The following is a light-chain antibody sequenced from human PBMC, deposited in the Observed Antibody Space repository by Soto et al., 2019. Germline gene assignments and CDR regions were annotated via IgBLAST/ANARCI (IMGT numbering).Light chain of an antibody. CDR1: QTISSW. Sequence: DIQMTQSPSTLSGSVGDRVTITCRASQTISSWLAWYQQKPGKAPKLLIYDASSLQSGVQSRFSGSGSGTDFTLTIRSLQPEDFATYYCQQANSFPTCGQGTRLEIK. CDR2: DAS. V-gene: IGKV1-12*01. CDR3: QQANSFPT. J-gene: IGKJ5*01.